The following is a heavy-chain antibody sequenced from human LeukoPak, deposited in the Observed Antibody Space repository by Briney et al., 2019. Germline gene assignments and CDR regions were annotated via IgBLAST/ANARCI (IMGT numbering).Heavy chain of an antibody. Sequence: SETLSLTCTVSGGSISSYYWSWIRQPPGKALEWIGYIYYRGSPNYNPSLKSRVTISIDTSKNQFSLRLSSVTAADTAVYYCARDGGDEILDYWGQGTLVTVSS. J-gene: IGHJ4*02. D-gene: IGHD4-17*01. CDR1: GGSISSYY. CDR3: ARDGGDEILDY. CDR2: IYYRGSP. V-gene: IGHV4-59*01.